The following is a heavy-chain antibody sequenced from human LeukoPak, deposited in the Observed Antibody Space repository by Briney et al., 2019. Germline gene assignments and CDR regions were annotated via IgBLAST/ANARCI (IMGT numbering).Heavy chain of an antibody. CDR1: GYSFTDYY. CDR3: AKAGENTAVVPTAFLNWFDP. V-gene: IGHV1-2*02. Sequence: ASVKVSCKTSGYSFTDYYIYWVRQAPGQGLELLGWIAPNSGDTKNTERFQGRVTLTRDTSISTAYMELSGLRSDDTAMYFCAKAGENTAVVPTAFLNWFDPWGQGTLVTVSS. D-gene: IGHD6-6*01. CDR2: IAPNSGDT. J-gene: IGHJ5*02.